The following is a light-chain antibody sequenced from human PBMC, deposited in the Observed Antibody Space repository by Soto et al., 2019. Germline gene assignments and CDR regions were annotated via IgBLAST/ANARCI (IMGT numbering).Light chain of an antibody. V-gene: IGKV3-20*01. J-gene: IGKJ4*01. CDR2: DAS. CDR3: QQYGSSPLT. Sequence: EIVLTQSPGTLSLSPGEGATLSCRASQSVTNNYLAWYQQKPGQAPRLLIYDASSRASGIPDRFSGSASGTDFTLTIRRLAPEDFAVYYCQQYGSSPLTFGRGTKVEI. CDR1: QSVTNNY.